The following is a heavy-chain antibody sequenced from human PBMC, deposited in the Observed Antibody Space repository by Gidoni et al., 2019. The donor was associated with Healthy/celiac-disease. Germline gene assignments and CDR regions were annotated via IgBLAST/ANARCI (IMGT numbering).Heavy chain of an antibody. CDR1: GFTFSSYS. J-gene: IGHJ4*02. CDR3: ARGGWDIVVVVAEPFDY. Sequence: EVQLVESGGGLVKPGGSLRLSCAASGFTFSSYSMNWVRQAPGKGLEWVSSISSSSSYIYYADSVKGRFTISRDNAKNSLYLQMNSLRAEDTAVYYCARGGWDIVVVVAEPFDYWGQGTLVTVSS. V-gene: IGHV3-21*01. D-gene: IGHD2-15*01. CDR2: ISSSSSYI.